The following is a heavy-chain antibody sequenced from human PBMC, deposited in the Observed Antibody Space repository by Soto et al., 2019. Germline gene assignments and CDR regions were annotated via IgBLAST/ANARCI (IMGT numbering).Heavy chain of an antibody. CDR1: GFTFNNYW. V-gene: IGHV3-74*01. Sequence: DVQLVESGGGLVQPGGSLRLSCAASGFTFNNYWMHWVRQAPGKGLVWVSRINSDGTSTSYADSVKGRFTIYRDNAQNTLYLQMNSLRAEDTAVYYCASHHCRGGSCYGGDAFDIWGQGTMVTVSS. CDR3: ASHHCRGGSCYGGDAFDI. J-gene: IGHJ3*02. CDR2: INSDGTST. D-gene: IGHD2-15*01.